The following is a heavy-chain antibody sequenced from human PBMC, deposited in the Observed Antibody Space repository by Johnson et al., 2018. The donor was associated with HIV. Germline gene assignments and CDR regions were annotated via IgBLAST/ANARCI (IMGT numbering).Heavy chain of an antibody. Sequence: VQLVESGGVVVQPGGSLRLSCAASGFTFDDYAMHWVRQAPGKGLEWVANIKQDGSEKYYVDSVKGRFTISRDNAKNSLYLQMNSLRAEDTAVYYCARVKFSDYYDSSGYRFPDAFESWGQGTMVTVSS. D-gene: IGHD3-22*01. CDR1: GFTFDDYA. CDR3: ARVKFSDYYDSSGYRFPDAFES. V-gene: IGHV3-7*01. CDR2: IKQDGSEK. J-gene: IGHJ3*02.